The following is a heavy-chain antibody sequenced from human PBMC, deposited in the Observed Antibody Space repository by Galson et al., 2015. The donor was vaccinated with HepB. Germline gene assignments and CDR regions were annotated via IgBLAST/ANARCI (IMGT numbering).Heavy chain of an antibody. CDR1: GFTFSSYS. V-gene: IGHV3-21*01. J-gene: IGHJ5*02. Sequence: SLRLSCAASGFTFSSYSMNWVRQAPGKGLEWVSSISSSSSYIYYADSVKGRFTISRDNAKNSLYLQMNSLRAEDTAVYYCASVPITMIVVVKAPFDPWGPGTLVTVSS. CDR2: ISSSSSYI. D-gene: IGHD3-22*01. CDR3: ASVPITMIVVVKAPFDP.